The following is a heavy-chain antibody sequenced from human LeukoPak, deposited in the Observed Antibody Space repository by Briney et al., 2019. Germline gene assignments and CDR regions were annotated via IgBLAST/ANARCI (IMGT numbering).Heavy chain of an antibody. D-gene: IGHD7-27*01. CDR2: ISSSSSYI. CDR3: ASPRLYWGYVGNYSDY. J-gene: IGHJ4*02. CDR1: GFTFSSYS. Sequence: GGSLRLSCAASGFTFSSYSMNWVRLAQGKGLEWVSCISSSSSYIYYADSVKGRFTISRDNAKNSLYLQMNSLRAEDTAVYYCASPRLYWGYVGNYSDYWGQGTLVTVSS. V-gene: IGHV3-21*01.